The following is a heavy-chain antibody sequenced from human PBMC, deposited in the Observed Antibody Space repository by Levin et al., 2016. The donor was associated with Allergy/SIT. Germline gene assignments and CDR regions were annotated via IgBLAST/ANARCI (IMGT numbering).Heavy chain of an antibody. CDR2: INPSGGST. J-gene: IGHJ5*02. V-gene: IGHV1-46*01. Sequence: WVRQAPGQGLEWMGIINPSGGSTSYAQKFQGRVTMTRDTSTSTVYMELSSLRSEDTAVYYCARDGGGYDFWSGYPSLLFDPWGQGTLVTVSS. D-gene: IGHD3-3*01. CDR3: ARDGGGYDFWSGYPSLLFDP.